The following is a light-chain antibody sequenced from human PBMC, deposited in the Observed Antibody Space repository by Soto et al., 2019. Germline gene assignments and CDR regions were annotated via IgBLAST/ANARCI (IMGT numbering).Light chain of an antibody. CDR3: RSYAGSNNYV. V-gene: IGLV2-8*01. CDR1: SSDVGAYTY. J-gene: IGLJ1*01. CDR2: GVT. Sequence: QSALTQPPSASGSPGQSVTISCTGTSSDVGAYTYVSWYQQHPGKAPKLMIYGVTERPSGVPDRFSGSKSGNTASLTVSGLQTEDEAYYYCRSYAGSNNYVFGPGTKLPVL.